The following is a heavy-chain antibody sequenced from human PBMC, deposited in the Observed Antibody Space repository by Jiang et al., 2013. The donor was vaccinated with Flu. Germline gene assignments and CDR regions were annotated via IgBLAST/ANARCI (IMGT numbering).Heavy chain of an antibody. CDR1: GYTLTTYA. CDR2: INTNTGNP. V-gene: IGHV7-4-1*02. J-gene: IGHJ4*02. CDR3: ARGGRAGSSGWYDYFEY. Sequence: QSGSELKKPGASVKVSCKASGYTLTTYAMNWVRQAPGQGLEWMGWINTNTGNPTYAQGFTGQFVFSLDTSVSTAYLQISSLKAEDTAVYYCARGGRAGSSGWYDYFEYWGQGSLVTVS. D-gene: IGHD6-19*01.